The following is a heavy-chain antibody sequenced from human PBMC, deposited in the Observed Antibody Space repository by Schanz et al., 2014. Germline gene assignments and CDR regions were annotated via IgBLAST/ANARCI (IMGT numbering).Heavy chain of an antibody. CDR1: GGTFTSYA. V-gene: IGHV1-69*09. CDR2: IIPIVDIT. Sequence: QVQLVESGAEVRKPGSSVRVSCKASGGTFTSYAFSWVRQAPGQGLEWMGRIIPIVDITNYAQKFLGRVTITADKSTSTAYMELKSLRSADTAVYYCARGVGASTYGPYYFDYWGQGTLVTVSS. CDR3: ARGVGASTYGPYYFDY. J-gene: IGHJ4*02. D-gene: IGHD1-26*01.